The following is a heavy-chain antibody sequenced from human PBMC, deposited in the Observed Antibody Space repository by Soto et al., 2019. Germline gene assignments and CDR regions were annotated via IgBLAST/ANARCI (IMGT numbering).Heavy chain of an antibody. D-gene: IGHD2-8*01. V-gene: IGHV1-69*13. CDR1: GGTFSSYA. CDR2: IIPIFGTA. Sequence: ASVKVSCKASGGTFSSYAISWVRQAPGQGLEWMGGIIPIFGTANYAQKFQGRVTITADESTSTAYMELSSLRSEDTAVYYCARTVLMVTPDAFDIWGQGTMVTVSS. CDR3: ARTVLMVTPDAFDI. J-gene: IGHJ3*02.